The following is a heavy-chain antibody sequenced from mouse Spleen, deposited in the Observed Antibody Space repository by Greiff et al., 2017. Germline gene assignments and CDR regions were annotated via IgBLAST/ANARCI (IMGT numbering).Heavy chain of an antibody. Sequence: EVQLQQSGPGLVKPSQSLSLTCSVTGYSITSGYYWNWIRQFPGNKLEWMGYISYDGSNNYNPSLKNRISITRDTSKNQFFLKLNSVTTEDTATYYCARDRYGYFDYWGQGTTLTVSS. CDR3: ARDRYGYFDY. D-gene: IGHD1-1*02. V-gene: IGHV3-6*01. CDR2: ISYDGSN. J-gene: IGHJ2*01. CDR1: GYSITSGYY.